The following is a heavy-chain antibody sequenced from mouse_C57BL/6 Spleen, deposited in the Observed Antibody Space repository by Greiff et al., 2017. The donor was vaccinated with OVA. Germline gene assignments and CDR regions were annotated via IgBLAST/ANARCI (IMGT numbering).Heavy chain of an antibody. CDR1: GYTFTSYW. J-gene: IGHJ2*01. CDR3: ARGGLQLYFGY. D-gene: IGHD2-4*01. Sequence: QVQLQQSGAELVKPGASVKLSCKASGYTFTSYWMHWVKQRPGQGLEWIGYINPSSGYTKYNQKFKDKATLTVDKSSSTAYMQLSSLTYEDSAVYYCARGGLQLYFGYRGQSATLTVSS. V-gene: IGHV1-7*01. CDR2: INPSSGYT.